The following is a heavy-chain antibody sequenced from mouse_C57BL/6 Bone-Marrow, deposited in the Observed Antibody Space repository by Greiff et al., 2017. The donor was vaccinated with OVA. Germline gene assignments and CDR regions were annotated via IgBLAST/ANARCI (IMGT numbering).Heavy chain of an antibody. Sequence: QVQLKESGAELAKPGASVRLSCKASGYPFTSYWMHWVKRRPGQGLEWIGYINPSSGYTKYNQKFKDKATLTADKSSSTAYMQLSSLTYEDSAVYYCARSGYGYLYYFDYWGQGTTLTVSS. CDR2: INPSSGYT. D-gene: IGHD2-2*01. J-gene: IGHJ2*01. CDR3: ARSGYGYLYYFDY. V-gene: IGHV1-7*01. CDR1: GYPFTSYW.